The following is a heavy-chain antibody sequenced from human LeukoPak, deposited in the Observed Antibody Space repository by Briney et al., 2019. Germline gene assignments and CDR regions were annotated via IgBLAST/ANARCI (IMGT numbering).Heavy chain of an antibody. V-gene: IGHV3-23*01. D-gene: IGHD5-18*01. CDR3: AKDGYSYGYSPPYYFDH. Sequence: GGSLRLSCAASGFTFSSYAMSWVRQAPGKGLEWVSGVSGSGGGTYYADSVKDRFTISRDNSKNTLYLQMNSLRAEDTAVYYCAKDGYSYGYSPPYYFDHWGQGTLVTVSS. J-gene: IGHJ4*02. CDR1: GFTFSSYA. CDR2: VSGSGGGT.